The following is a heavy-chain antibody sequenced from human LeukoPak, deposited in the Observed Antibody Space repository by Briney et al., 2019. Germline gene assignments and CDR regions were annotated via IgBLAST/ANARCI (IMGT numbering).Heavy chain of an antibody. CDR3: ARRDKSRVPLGYCSSTSCSPFDY. CDR2: IYYSRST. Sequence: SETLSLTCTVSGGSISSSSYYWGWIRQPPGKGLEWIGSIYYSRSTYYNPSLKSRVTIPVDTSKNQFSLKLSSVTAADTAVYYCARRDKSRVPLGYCSSTSCSPFDYWGQGTLVTVSS. J-gene: IGHJ4*02. V-gene: IGHV4-39*01. CDR1: GGSISSSSYY. D-gene: IGHD2-2*01.